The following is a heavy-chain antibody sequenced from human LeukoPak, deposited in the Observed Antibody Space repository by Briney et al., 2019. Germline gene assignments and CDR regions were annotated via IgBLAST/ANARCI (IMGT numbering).Heavy chain of an antibody. V-gene: IGHV1-8*01. CDR3: AKSVMWWFGLGHNWFDP. CDR1: GYTFTSYD. J-gene: IGHJ5*02. Sequence: ASVKVSCKASGYTFTSYDINWVRQATGQGLEWMGWMNPNSGNTGYAQKFHGRVTMTRSTSISTAYMELSSLRSEDTAVYYCAKSVMWWFGLGHNWFDPWGQGTLVTVSS. CDR2: MNPNSGNT. D-gene: IGHD2-21*01.